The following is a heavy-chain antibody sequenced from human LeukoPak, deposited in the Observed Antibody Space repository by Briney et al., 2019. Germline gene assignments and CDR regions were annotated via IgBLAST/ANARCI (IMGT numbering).Heavy chain of an antibody. D-gene: IGHD3-10*01. CDR2: INHSGST. V-gene: IGHV4-34*01. Sequence: TSSETLSLTCAVYGGSFSGYYWSWIRQPPGKGLEWIGEINHSGSTNYNPSLKSRVTISVDKSKNQFSLKLSSVTAADTAVYYCAAQTRGFGELSTRNYYYYMDVWGKGTTVTVSS. CDR1: GGSFSGYY. CDR3: AAQTRGFGELSTRNYYYYMDV. J-gene: IGHJ6*03.